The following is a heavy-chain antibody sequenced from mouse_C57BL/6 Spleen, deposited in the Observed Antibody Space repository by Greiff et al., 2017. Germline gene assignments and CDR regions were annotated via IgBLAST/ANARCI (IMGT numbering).Heavy chain of an antibody. CDR3: AREGSRGWMNY. CDR1: GYTFTDYY. CDR2: INPYNGGT. Sequence: VQLQQSGPVLVKPGASVKMSCKASGYTFTDYYMNWVKQSHGKSLEWIGVINPYNGGTSYNQKFKGKATLTVDKSSSTAYMELNSLTSEDSAVYYCAREGSRGWMNYWSQGTSVTVSS. D-gene: IGHD2-3*01. V-gene: IGHV1-19*01. J-gene: IGHJ4*01.